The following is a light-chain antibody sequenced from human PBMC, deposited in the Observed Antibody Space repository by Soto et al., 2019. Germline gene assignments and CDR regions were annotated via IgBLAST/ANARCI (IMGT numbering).Light chain of an antibody. CDR3: HQYASSSYT. J-gene: IGKJ2*01. V-gene: IGKV3-20*01. CDR2: GAS. Sequence: EIVLPQSPGTLSLSPGERATLSCRASQSVSSSYLAWYQQKPGQAPRLLIYGASSRATGIPDRFSGSGSGTDFTLTVTRLEPEELAVYYCHQYASSSYTFGQGTKLEIK. CDR1: QSVSSSY.